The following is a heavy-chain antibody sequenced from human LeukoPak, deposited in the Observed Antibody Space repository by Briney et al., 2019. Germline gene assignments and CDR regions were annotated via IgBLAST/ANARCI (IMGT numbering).Heavy chain of an antibody. V-gene: IGHV1-2*02. D-gene: IGHD6-19*01. Sequence: ALVKVSCTASGSTFTGYYIHWVRQAPGQGLEWMGWINPNSGGTNYAQKLQGRVTMTRDTSMSTAYMQLSRLRSDDTAVYYGARDRGRAVAGWDFWGQGTLVTVSS. CDR3: ARDRGRAVAGWDF. CDR2: INPNSGGT. CDR1: GSTFTGYY. J-gene: IGHJ4*02.